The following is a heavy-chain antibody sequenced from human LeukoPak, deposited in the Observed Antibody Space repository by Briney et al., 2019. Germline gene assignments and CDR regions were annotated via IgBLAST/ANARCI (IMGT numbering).Heavy chain of an antibody. D-gene: IGHD6-13*01. V-gene: IGHV3-33*01. J-gene: IGHJ4*02. CDR1: GFTFSSYG. CDR2: IWYDGSNK. CDR3: AREHLYSSSWYTDLYYFDY. Sequence: PGGSLRLSCAASGFTFSSYGMHWVRQAPGKGLEWVAVIWYDGSNKYYADSVKGRFTISRDNSKNTLYLQMNSLRAEDTAVYYCAREHLYSSSWYTDLYYFDYRGQGTLVTVSS.